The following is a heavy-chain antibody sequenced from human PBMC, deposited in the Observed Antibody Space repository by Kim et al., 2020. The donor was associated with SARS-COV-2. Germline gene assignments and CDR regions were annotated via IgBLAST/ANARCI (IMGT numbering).Heavy chain of an antibody. Sequence: GGSLRLSCAASGFTFDDYAMHWVRQAPGKGLEWVSSITWNSGNIGYADSVKGRFTISRDNAKNSLYLQMNSLRAEDTALYYCAKDRGSGSYYVGYFDYWDQGTLVTVSS. CDR2: ITWNSGNI. D-gene: IGHD3-10*01. V-gene: IGHV3-9*01. CDR3: AKDRGSGSYYVGYFDY. J-gene: IGHJ4*02. CDR1: GFTFDDYA.